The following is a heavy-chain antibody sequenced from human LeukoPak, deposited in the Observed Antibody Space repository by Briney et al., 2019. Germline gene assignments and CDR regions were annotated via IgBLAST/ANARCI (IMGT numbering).Heavy chain of an antibody. J-gene: IGHJ4*02. D-gene: IGHD3-22*01. CDR1: GGSISSSSHY. CDR3: ARRGYYDSSGLDY. CDR2: MYYRGST. V-gene: IGHV4-39*07. Sequence: SETLSLTCTVSGGSISSSSHYWGWIRQPPGKGLEWIGSMYYRGSTYHNPSLKSRVTISVDTSKNQFSLKLSSVTPADTAIYYCARRGYYDSSGLDYWGQGTLVAVSS.